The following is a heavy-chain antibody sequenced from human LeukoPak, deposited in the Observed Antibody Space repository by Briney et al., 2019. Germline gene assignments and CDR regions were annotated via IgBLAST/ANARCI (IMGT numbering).Heavy chain of an antibody. J-gene: IGHJ5*02. V-gene: IGHV4-59*01. Sequence: PSETLSLTCTVSGGSLTTYYWTWIRQPPGKGLDWIGNIYYNGNSNYNPSLKSRVTLSVDTSKNQFSLKLSSVTAADTAVYYCASCITMTLCNPWGQGTLVTVSS. CDR2: IYYNGNS. D-gene: IGHD3-22*01. CDR1: GGSLTTYY. CDR3: ASCITMTLCNP.